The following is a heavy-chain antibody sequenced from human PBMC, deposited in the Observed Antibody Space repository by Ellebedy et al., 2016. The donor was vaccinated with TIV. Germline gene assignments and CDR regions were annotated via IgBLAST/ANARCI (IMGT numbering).Heavy chain of an antibody. D-gene: IGHD6-19*01. CDR1: GYTFTGYY. V-gene: IGHV1-2*04. CDR2: INPNSGGT. J-gene: IGHJ5*02. CDR3: ARVRGWYFWFDP. Sequence: ASVKVSCXASGYTFTGYYMHWVRQAPGQGLEWMGWINPNSGGTNYAQKFQGWVTMTTDTSTSTAYMELRSLRSDDTAVYYCARVRGWYFWFDPWGQGTLVTVSS.